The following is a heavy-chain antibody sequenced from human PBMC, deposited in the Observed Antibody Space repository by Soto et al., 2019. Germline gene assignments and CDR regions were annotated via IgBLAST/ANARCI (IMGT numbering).Heavy chain of an antibody. D-gene: IGHD6-13*01. Sequence: SETLSLTCAVSGGSISSSNWWSWVRQPPGKGLEWIGEIYHSGSTNYNPSLKSRVTISVDKSKNQFSLKLSSVTAADTAVYYCARHRGIAAAGFDYWGQGTLVTVSS. CDR1: GGSISSSNW. CDR2: IYHSGST. CDR3: ARHRGIAAAGFDY. V-gene: IGHV4-4*02. J-gene: IGHJ4*02.